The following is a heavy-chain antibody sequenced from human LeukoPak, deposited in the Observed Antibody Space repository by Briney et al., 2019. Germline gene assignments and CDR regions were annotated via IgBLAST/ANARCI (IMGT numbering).Heavy chain of an antibody. CDR3: ARATDYYYYYMDV. J-gene: IGHJ6*03. Sequence: SETLSLTCTVSGGSISSSSYYWGWIRQPPGKGLEWIGSIYYSGSTYYNPSLKSRVTISVDTYKNQFSLKLSSVTAADTAVYYCARATDYYYYYMDVWGKGTTVTVSS. CDR2: IYYSGST. CDR1: GGSISSSSYY. V-gene: IGHV4-39*01. D-gene: IGHD4-17*01.